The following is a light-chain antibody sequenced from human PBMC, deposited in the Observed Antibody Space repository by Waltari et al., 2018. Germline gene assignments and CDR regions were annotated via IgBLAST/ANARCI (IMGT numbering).Light chain of an antibody. J-gene: IGLJ1*01. V-gene: IGLV2-14*03. CDR3: GSYTARSTYV. CDR2: DVT. Sequence: QSALTQPASVSGSPAQSITISCTGANSDVGGYNYVSWYQQYPGKAPKLIIYDVTQRPSGISNRFSGSKSGNTASLTISGLQTEDEAYYHCGSYTARSTYVFGTGTKVTVL. CDR1: NSDVGGYNY.